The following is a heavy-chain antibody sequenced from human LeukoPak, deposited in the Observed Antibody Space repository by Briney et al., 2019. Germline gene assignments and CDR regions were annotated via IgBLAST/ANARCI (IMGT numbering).Heavy chain of an antibody. CDR1: GGSISSYY. CDR3: AGGGVRANYYYMDV. D-gene: IGHD3-16*01. J-gene: IGHJ6*03. CDR2: IYYSGST. V-gene: IGHV4-59*01. Sequence: SETLSLTCTVSGGSISSYYWSWIRQPPGKGLEWIGYIYYSGSTNYNPSLKSRVTIPVDTSKNQFSLKLSSVTAADTAVYYCAGGGVRANYYYMDVWGKGTTVTVS.